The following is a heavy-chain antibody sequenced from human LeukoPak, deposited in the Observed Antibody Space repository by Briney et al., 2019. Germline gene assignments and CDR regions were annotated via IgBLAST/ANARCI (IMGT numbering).Heavy chain of an antibody. Sequence: GGSLRLSCAASGFTFSSYDMTWVRQAPGKGLEWVSYITSSGSTIHFPDSVQGRFTISRDNAKNSLYLQMSSLRAEDTAVYYCATFTKSRPNTYYFDYWGQGTLVTVSS. CDR3: ATFTKSRPNTYYFDY. D-gene: IGHD2/OR15-2a*01. CDR1: GFTFSSYD. J-gene: IGHJ4*02. CDR2: ITSSGSTI. V-gene: IGHV3-48*03.